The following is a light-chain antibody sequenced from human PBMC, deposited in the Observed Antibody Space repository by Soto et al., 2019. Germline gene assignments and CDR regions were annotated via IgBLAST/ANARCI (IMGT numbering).Light chain of an antibody. J-gene: IGKJ2*01. Sequence: EIVLTQSPATLSLSPGERATLSCRASQSVSSYLAWYQQKPGQAPRLLIYDASNRATGIPARFSGSGSGTDFTLTISSLEPEDVAVYYCQQRSNRRAFGQGTKLEIK. CDR2: DAS. CDR1: QSVSSY. V-gene: IGKV3-11*01. CDR3: QQRSNRRA.